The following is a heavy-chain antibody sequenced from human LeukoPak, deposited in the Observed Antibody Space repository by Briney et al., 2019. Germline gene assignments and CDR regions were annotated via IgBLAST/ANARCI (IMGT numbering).Heavy chain of an antibody. D-gene: IGHD6-13*01. CDR1: RFTSNSYA. CDR2: ISSSGSST. Sequence: GGSLRLSCAASRFTSNSYAMSWVRQAPGKGLEWVSGISSSGSSTYYADSVKGRFTISRDNSKDTQYLQMNSLRAEDTAVYYCAKCPTGYSKTFDSWGQGTLVTVSS. CDR3: AKCPTGYSKTFDS. V-gene: IGHV3-23*01. J-gene: IGHJ4*02.